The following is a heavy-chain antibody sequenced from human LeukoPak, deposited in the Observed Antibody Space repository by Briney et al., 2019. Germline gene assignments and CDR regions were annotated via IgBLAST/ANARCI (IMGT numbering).Heavy chain of an antibody. CDR3: ARRAYYYDSSDYYPWAFDI. CDR2: IYPGDSDT. V-gene: IGHV5-51*01. J-gene: IGHJ3*02. Sequence: GESLKISCKGSGYSFTSYWIGWVRQMPGKGLEWMGIIYPGDSDTRYSPSFQGQVTISADKSISTAYLQWSSLKASDTAMYYCARRAYYYDSSDYYPWAFDIWGQGTMVTVSS. CDR1: GYSFTSYW. D-gene: IGHD3-22*01.